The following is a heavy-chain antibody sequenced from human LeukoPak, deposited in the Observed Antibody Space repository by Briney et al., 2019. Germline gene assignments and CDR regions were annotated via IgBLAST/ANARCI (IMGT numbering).Heavy chain of an antibody. CDR3: ARDSYYDILTGYTRDAFDI. J-gene: IGHJ3*02. V-gene: IGHV3-21*01. CDR2: ITSSSSYI. CDR1: GFSPTSYS. Sequence: GGSLRLSCAPPGFSPTSYSLYWGRDGLGEELEWVSSITSSSSYIYYTDSVKGRFTISRDNAKNSLYLQMNSLRAEDTAVYYCARDSYYDILTGYTRDAFDIWGQGTMVTVSP. D-gene: IGHD3-9*01.